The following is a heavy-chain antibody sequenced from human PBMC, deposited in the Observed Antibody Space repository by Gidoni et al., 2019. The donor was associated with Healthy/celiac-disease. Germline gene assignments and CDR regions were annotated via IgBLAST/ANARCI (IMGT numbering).Heavy chain of an antibody. D-gene: IGHD3-16*02. CDR1: GYTFTSYY. Sequence: QVQLVQSGAEVTKPGASVKVSCTESGYTFTSYYMPWVRQAPGQGLEWMGIINPSGGSTSYAQKFQGRVTMTRDTSTSTVYMELSSLRSEDTAVYYCARDPTAAVMITFGGVIVSAWFDPWGQGTLVTVSS. V-gene: IGHV1-46*01. CDR3: ARDPTAAVMITFGGVIVSAWFDP. CDR2: INPSGGST. J-gene: IGHJ5*02.